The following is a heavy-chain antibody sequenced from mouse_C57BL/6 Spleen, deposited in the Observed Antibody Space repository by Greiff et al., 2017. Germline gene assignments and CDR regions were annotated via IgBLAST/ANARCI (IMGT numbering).Heavy chain of an antibody. CDR1: GFTFSSYG. CDR3: TRDDYGGAY. V-gene: IGHV5-6*01. D-gene: IGHD2-4*01. Sequence: EVKLMDSGGDLVKPGGSLKLSCAASGFTFSSYGMSWVRQTPDKRLAWVATISSGGSYTSSPDSVKGRFTISRNKDKNIVYLQMNSRKSEDTASYYWTRDDYGGAYWGQGTLVTVSA. J-gene: IGHJ3*01. CDR2: ISSGGSYT.